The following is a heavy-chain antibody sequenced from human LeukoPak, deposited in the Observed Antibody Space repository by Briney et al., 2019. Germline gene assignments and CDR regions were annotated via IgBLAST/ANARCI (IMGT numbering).Heavy chain of an antibody. CDR2: INHSGST. CDR1: GFTFSSYD. Sequence: GSLRLSCAASGFTFSSYDMTWIRQPPGKGLEWIGEINHSGSTNYNPSLKSRVTISVDTSKNQFSLKLSSVTAADTAVYYCASATYYYGSGSYYYVDYWGQGTLVTVSS. V-gene: IGHV4-34*01. J-gene: IGHJ4*02. D-gene: IGHD3-10*01. CDR3: ASATYYYGSGSYYYVDY.